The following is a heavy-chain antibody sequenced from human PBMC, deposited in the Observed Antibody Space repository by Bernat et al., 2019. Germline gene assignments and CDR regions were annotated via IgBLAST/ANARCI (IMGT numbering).Heavy chain of an antibody. J-gene: IGHJ6*02. V-gene: IGHV1-18*01. Sequence: QVQLVQSGTEVKKPGASVKVSCKASGYSFTSYGISWVRQAPGQGLEWMGWITTYNGNTNYAQKVQGRVTMTTDTSTSTAYMEVRSLRSDDTAVYYCARNWKDDTYSYYGMDVWGQGTTVTVSS. D-gene: IGHD1-1*01. CDR3: ARNWKDDTYSYYGMDV. CDR1: GYSFTSYG. CDR2: ITTYNGNT.